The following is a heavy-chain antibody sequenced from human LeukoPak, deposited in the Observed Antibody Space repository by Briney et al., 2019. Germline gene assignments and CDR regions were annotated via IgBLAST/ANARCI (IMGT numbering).Heavy chain of an antibody. CDR3: ARFDCSSTSCDGDWFDP. D-gene: IGHD2-2*01. CDR1: GYTFTGYY. J-gene: IGHJ5*02. Sequence: GASVKVSCKASGYTFTGYYMHWVRQAPGQGLEWMGGIIPIFGTANYAQKFQGRVTITADESTSTAYMELSSLRSEDTAVYYCARFDCSSTSCDGDWFDPWGQGTLVTVSS. V-gene: IGHV1-69*13. CDR2: IIPIFGTA.